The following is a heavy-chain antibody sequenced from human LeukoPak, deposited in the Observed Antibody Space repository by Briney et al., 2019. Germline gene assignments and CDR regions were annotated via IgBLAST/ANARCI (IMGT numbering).Heavy chain of an antibody. V-gene: IGHV4-61*02. D-gene: IGHD6-19*01. CDR2: IYTSGST. CDR1: GGSISSGSYY. J-gene: IGHJ4*02. CDR3: ARRRIAAVAGALDY. Sequence: SETLSLTCTVSGGSISSGSYYWSWIRQPAGKGLEWIGRIYTSGSTNYNPSLKSRVTISVDTSKNQFSLKLSSVTAADTAVYYCARRRIAAVAGALDYWGQGTLVTVSS.